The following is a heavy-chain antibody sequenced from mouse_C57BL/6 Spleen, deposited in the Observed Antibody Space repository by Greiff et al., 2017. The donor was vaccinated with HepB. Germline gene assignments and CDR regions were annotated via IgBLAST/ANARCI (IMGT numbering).Heavy chain of an antibody. V-gene: IGHV1-72*01. CDR3: ARSSGGSKDWYFDV. J-gene: IGHJ1*03. CDR2: IDPNSGGT. CDR1: GYTFTSYW. Sequence: VKVVESGAELVKPGASVKLSCKASGYTFTSYWMHWVKQRPGRGLEWIGRIDPNSGGTKYNEKFKSKATLTVDKPSSTAYMQLSSLTSEDSAVYYCARSSGGSKDWYFDVWGTGTTVTVSS. D-gene: IGHD1-1*01.